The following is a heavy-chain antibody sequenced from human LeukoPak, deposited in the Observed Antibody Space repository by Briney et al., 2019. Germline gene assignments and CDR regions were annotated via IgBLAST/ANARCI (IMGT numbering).Heavy chain of an antibody. CDR1: GVTFSSYS. CDR3: VRDPEALDY. V-gene: IGHV3-48*02. CDR2: ISRGRPTI. Sequence: PGGSLRLSCVASGVTFSSYSMNWVRQAPGKGLEWVSYISRGRPTIHYADSVKGRFTISRDNAKNSLYLQMNSLRDEDTAVYYCVRDPEALDYWGQGTLVTVSS. J-gene: IGHJ4*02.